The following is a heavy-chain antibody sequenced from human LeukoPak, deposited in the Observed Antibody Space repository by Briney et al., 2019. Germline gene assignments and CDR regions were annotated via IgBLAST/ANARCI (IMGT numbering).Heavy chain of an antibody. J-gene: IGHJ4*02. Sequence: GGSRRLSCAASGFTFSSYWMSWVRQAPGKGLEWVANIKQDGSEKYYVDSVKGRFTISKDNAKNSLYLQMNSLRAEDTAVYYCARDQGYYDSSGYYYVFSFYDYWGQGTLVTVSS. CDR3: ARDQGYYDSSGYYYVFSFYDY. D-gene: IGHD3-22*01. V-gene: IGHV3-7*01. CDR2: IKQDGSEK. CDR1: GFTFSSYW.